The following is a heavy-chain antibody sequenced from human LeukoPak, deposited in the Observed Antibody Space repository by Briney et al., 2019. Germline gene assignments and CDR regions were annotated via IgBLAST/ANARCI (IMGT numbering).Heavy chain of an antibody. CDR2: ICGSGDKT. V-gene: IGHV3-23*01. CDR3: VRRGDASGGWGDHDF. Sequence: GGSLRLSCAASGFTFNRNAISWVRQAPGKRREWVSTICGSGDKTFYADSVKGRFTISRDNSKNMVHLQMNSLTGEDTALYYCVRRGDASGGWGDHDFWGQGALVTVSS. CDR1: GFTFNRNA. D-gene: IGHD6-19*01. J-gene: IGHJ4*02.